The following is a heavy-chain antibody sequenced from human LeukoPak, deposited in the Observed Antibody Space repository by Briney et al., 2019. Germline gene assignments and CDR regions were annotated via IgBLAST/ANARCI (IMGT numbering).Heavy chain of an antibody. J-gene: IGHJ4*02. CDR2: ISWEGHTT. V-gene: IGHV3-43*01. Sequence: PGGSLRLSCAASGFTFDDYAMHWVHQAPGKGLQWVSLISWEGHTTYYADSVRGRFTISRDNTKNSLFLEMKSLTTDDTAFYYCTRDTDFGSPTNYFDHWGQGTLVSVSS. CDR1: GFTFDDYA. D-gene: IGHD3-10*01. CDR3: TRDTDFGSPTNYFDH.